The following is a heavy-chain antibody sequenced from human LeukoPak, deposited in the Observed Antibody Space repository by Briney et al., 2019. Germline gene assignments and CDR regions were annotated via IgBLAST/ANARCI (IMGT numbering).Heavy chain of an antibody. D-gene: IGHD3-3*01. J-gene: IGHJ6*03. Sequence: SVKVSCKASGGTFSSYAISWVRQAAGQGLEWRGGIILIFGTANYAQKFQGRVTITADESTSRAYMELSSLRSEDTAVYYCARDPPRDFGVVIMGGDYYMDVWGKGTTVTVSS. CDR1: GGTFSSYA. CDR2: IILIFGTA. V-gene: IGHV1-69*13. CDR3: ARDPPRDFGVVIMGGDYYMDV.